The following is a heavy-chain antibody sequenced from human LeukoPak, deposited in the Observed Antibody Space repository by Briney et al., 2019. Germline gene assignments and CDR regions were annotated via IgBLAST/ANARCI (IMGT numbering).Heavy chain of an antibody. D-gene: IGHD1-26*01. Sequence: GGSLRLSCAASGFTLSDYSMHWVRQAPGKGLEYVSAINPNGGDTFYADSVKGRFTISRDNSKNTLYLQMGSLGADDMAMYYCTRVVGYGHFDYWGQGTLVTVSS. CDR3: TRVVGYGHFDY. J-gene: IGHJ4*02. V-gene: IGHV3-64*02. CDR2: INPNGGDT. CDR1: GFTLSDYS.